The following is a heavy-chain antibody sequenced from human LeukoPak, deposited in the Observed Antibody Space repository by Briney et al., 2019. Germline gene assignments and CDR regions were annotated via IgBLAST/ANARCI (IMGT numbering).Heavy chain of an antibody. J-gene: IGHJ4*02. V-gene: IGHV4-34*01. CDR3: ARDPTTVTTIFDS. CDR2: INHSGST. Sequence: SETLSLTCTVSGASISSYYWSWIRQPPGKGLEWIGEINHSGSTNYNPSLKSRVTISVDTSKNQFSLKLSSVTAADTAVYYCARDPTTVTTIFDSWGQGTLVTVSS. CDR1: GASISSYY. D-gene: IGHD4-17*01.